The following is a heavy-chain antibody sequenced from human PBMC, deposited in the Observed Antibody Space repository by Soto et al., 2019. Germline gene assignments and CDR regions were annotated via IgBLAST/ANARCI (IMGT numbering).Heavy chain of an antibody. CDR3: GRDWSSTSCFLAAGGMDV. V-gene: IGHV1-2*04. D-gene: IGHD2-2*01. J-gene: IGHJ6*02. Sequence: GASVKVSCKASGYTFTGYYMHWVRQAPGQGLEWMGWINPNSGGTNYAQKFQGWVTMTRDTSISTAYMELSSLRSEDTAVYYCGRDWSSTSCFLAAGGMDVWGQGTTVTVSS. CDR1: GYTFTGYY. CDR2: INPNSGGT.